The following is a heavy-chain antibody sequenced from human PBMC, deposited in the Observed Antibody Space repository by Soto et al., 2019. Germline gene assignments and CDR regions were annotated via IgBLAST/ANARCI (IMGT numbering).Heavy chain of an antibody. J-gene: IGHJ4*02. Sequence: QVQLVQSGAEVKKPGASVKVSCKASGYTFTSYAIHWVRQAPGQRLEWMGWINAGNGNTKYSQKFQDRVTITRATAASTAYMELSRLRSEDTAVYYFARDLGGWPDYWGQGTLVTVSS. CDR3: ARDLGGWPDY. D-gene: IGHD6-19*01. CDR1: GYTFTSYA. CDR2: INAGNGNT. V-gene: IGHV1-3*01.